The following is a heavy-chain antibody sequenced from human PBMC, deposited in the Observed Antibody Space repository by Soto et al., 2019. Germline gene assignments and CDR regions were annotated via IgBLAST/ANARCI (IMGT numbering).Heavy chain of an antibody. J-gene: IGHJ5*02. CDR3: ARVQFWSGYVWYDP. CDR1: CGSYSGHY. D-gene: IGHD3-3*01. Sequence: SETLSLTCAVYCGSYSGHYWGWIRQAPGQGLEWIGYIYYSGSTNYNPSLKSRVTISVDTSKNQFSLKLSSVTAADTAVYYCARVQFWSGYVWYDPWGQGTLVNVSS. V-gene: IGHV4-59*11. CDR2: IYYSGST.